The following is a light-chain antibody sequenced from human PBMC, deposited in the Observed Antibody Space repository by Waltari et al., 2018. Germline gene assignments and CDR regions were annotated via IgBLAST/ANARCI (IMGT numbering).Light chain of an antibody. V-gene: IGLV2-14*03. CDR1: TSDVGGYDY. CDR2: DVS. Sequence: QSALTQPASVSGSPGQSIAISCTGTTSDVGGYDYVPWYQQHPGNAPKLMIYDVSNRPSGVSNSFSGSRSGNTASLTISGLQAEDEADYYGSSYTTSGTLFGTGTKVTVL. J-gene: IGLJ1*01. CDR3: SSYTTSGTL.